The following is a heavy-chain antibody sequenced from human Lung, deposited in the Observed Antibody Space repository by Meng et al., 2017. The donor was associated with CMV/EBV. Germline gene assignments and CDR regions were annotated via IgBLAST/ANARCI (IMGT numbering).Heavy chain of an antibody. D-gene: IGHD3-3*01. CDR2: IKQDGSEK. CDR3: ARPVPAYDFWSGYYPYYYYYGMDV. CDR1: GFTFSSYW. V-gene: IGHV3-7*01. Sequence: GESXKISCAASGFTFSSYWMSWVRQAPGKGLEWVANIKQDGSEKYYVDSVKGRFTISRDNAKNSLYLQMNSLRAEDTAVYYCARPVPAYDFWSGYYPYYYYYGMDVXRRGXTVTVSS. J-gene: IGHJ6*02.